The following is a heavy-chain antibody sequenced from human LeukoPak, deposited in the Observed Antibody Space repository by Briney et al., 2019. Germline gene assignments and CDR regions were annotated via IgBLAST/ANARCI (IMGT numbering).Heavy chain of an antibody. CDR2: INTNTGNP. CDR3: ARGPSSGGTPGLFDY. D-gene: IGHD3-10*01. CDR1: GYTFTSYA. Sequence: GASVKVSCKASGYTFTSYAMNWVRQAPGQGLEWMGWINTNTGNPTYAQGFTGRFVFSLDTSVSTAYLQISSLKAEDTAVYYCARGPSSGGTPGLFDYWGQGTLVTVSS. J-gene: IGHJ4*02. V-gene: IGHV7-4-1*02.